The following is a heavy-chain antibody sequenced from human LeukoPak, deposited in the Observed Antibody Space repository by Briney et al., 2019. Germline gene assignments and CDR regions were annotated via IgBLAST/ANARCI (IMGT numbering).Heavy chain of an antibody. D-gene: IGHD3-10*01. J-gene: IGHJ4*02. CDR2: IWYDGSNK. CDR3: AKAFLDGSGSYPYFDY. Sequence: QPGRSLRLSCAASGFTFSSYGMHWVRQAPGKGLEWVAVIWYDGSNKYYADSVKGRFTISRDNSKNTLYLQMNSLRAEDTAVYYCAKAFLDGSGSYPYFDYWGQGTLVTVSS. CDR1: GFTFSSYG. V-gene: IGHV3-33*06.